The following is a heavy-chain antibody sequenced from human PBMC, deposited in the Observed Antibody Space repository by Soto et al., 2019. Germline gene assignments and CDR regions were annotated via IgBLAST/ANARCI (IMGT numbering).Heavy chain of an antibody. CDR1: VFTFSSHY. D-gene: IGHD4-17*01. V-gene: IGHV3-53*01. CDR3: ATPVTRLIAFDL. J-gene: IGHJ3*01. Sequence: GGALRLSCVASVFTFSSHYMTWFRQTPGKGLEWVSIIYASDSTFYADSVKGRFTISRDNSKNTVYLQLNSLRAEDTAVYYCATPVTRLIAFDLWGQGTMVTASS. CDR2: IYASDST.